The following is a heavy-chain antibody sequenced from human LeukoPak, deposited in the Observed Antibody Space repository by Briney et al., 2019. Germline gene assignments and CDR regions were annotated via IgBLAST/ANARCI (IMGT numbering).Heavy chain of an antibody. CDR3: AKDQAGTWGLDY. CDR1: GFTFSNFG. V-gene: IGHV3-30*02. CDR2: VRPDGSSQ. J-gene: IGHJ4*02. D-gene: IGHD3-10*01. Sequence: GGSLRLSCAASGFTFSNFGMHWVRQAPGKGLEWVAFVRPDGSSQYYADSVKGRFTISRDNSKNTLYLQMNSLRAEDTAFCYCAKDQAGTWGLDYWGQGTLVTVSS.